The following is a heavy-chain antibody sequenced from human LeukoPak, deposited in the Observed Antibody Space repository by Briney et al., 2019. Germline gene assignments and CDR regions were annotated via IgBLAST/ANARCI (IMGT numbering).Heavy chain of an antibody. J-gene: IGHJ5*02. V-gene: IGHV1-69*05. D-gene: IGHD3-10*01. CDR2: IIPIFGTA. CDR3: ARYGSGRSSPSNWFDP. CDR1: GGTFSSYA. Sequence: RASVKVSCKASGGTFSSYAISWVRQAPGQGLEWMGGIIPIFGTANYAQKFQGRVTITTDESTSTAYMELSSLRSEDTAVYYCARYGSGRSSPSNWFDPWGQGTLVTVSS.